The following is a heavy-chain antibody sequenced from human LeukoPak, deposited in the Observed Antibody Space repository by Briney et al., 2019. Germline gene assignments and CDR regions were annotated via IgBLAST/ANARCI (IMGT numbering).Heavy chain of an antibody. J-gene: IGHJ3*02. CDR1: GYSISSGYY. CDR2: IYHSGST. D-gene: IGHD6-13*01. CDR3: ARVDIAAAGTEFDI. V-gene: IGHV4-38-2*02. Sequence: SETLSLTCTVSGYSISSGYYWGWIRQPPGKGLEWIGSIYHSGSTYYNPSLKSRVSISVDTSKNQFSLKLSSVTAADTAVYYCARVDIAAAGTEFDIWGQGTMVTVSS.